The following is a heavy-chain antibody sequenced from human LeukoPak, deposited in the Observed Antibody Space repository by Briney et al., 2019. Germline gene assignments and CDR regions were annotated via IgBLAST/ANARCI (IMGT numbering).Heavy chain of an antibody. CDR2: IIPIFGTA. V-gene: IGHV1-69*05. Sequence: GASVKVSCKASGGTFSSYAISWVRQAPGQGLEWMGGIIPIFGTANYAQKFQGRVTITTDESTSTAYTELSSLRSEDTAVYYCARAAEYSSSSRGVYYYYYYMDVWGKGTTVTVSS. CDR1: GGTFSSYA. D-gene: IGHD6-6*01. J-gene: IGHJ6*03. CDR3: ARAAEYSSSSRGVYYYYYYMDV.